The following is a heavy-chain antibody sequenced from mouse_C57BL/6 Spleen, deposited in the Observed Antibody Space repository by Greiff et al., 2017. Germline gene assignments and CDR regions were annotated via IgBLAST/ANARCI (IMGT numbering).Heavy chain of an antibody. Sequence: EAQLQQSGPELVKPGASVKISCKASGYTFTDYYMNWVKQRHGKSLEWIGDINPNNGGTSYSQTFKGKATLTVEKSSRTAYMAHRSLTSEDSARYYCARSAYDYDNDYAMHYWRQGTSLTVSS. CDR3: ARSAYDYDNDYAMHY. CDR2: INPNNGGT. V-gene: IGHV1-26*01. J-gene: IGHJ4*01. D-gene: IGHD2-4*01. CDR1: GYTFTDYY.